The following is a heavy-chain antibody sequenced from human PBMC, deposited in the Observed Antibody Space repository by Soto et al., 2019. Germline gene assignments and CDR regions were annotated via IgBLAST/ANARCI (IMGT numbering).Heavy chain of an antibody. CDR3: ARSVFP. Sequence: QVQLQESGPGLVKPSQTLSLTCTVSGGSISSGGYYWSWIRQHPGKGLEWIGYIYYSGSTYYNPSPXSXXTTSLDASQNQFSLKLTSVTAADTAVYSCARSVFPWGRGTLVTVSS. J-gene: IGHJ5*02. CDR2: IYYSGST. V-gene: IGHV4-31*03. CDR1: GGSISSGGYY.